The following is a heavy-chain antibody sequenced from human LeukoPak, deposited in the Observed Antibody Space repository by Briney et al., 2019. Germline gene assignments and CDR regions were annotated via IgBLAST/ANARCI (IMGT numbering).Heavy chain of an antibody. J-gene: IGHJ4*02. CDR1: GYSISSGYY. CDR2: IYHSGST. Sequence: SETLSLTCTVSGYSISSGYYWGWIRQPPGKGLEWIGSIYHSGSTYYNPSLKSRVTISVDTSKNQFSLKLSSVTAADTAVYYCARDAGESGHFDYWGQGTLVTVSS. D-gene: IGHD3-3*01. V-gene: IGHV4-38-2*02. CDR3: ARDAGESGHFDY.